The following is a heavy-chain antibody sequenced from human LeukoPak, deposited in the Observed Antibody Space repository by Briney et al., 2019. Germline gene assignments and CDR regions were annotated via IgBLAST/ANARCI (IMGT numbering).Heavy chain of an antibody. CDR3: ARINGVTGYSSGWYGEWFDP. CDR1: GYTFTSCD. CDR2: MNPNSGNT. Sequence: ASVKVSCKASGYTFTSCDINWVRQATGQGLEWMGWMNPNSGNTGYAQKFQGRVTITRNTSISTAYMELSSLRSEDTAVYYCARINGVTGYSSGWYGEWFDPWGQGTLVTVSS. V-gene: IGHV1-8*03. D-gene: IGHD6-19*01. J-gene: IGHJ5*02.